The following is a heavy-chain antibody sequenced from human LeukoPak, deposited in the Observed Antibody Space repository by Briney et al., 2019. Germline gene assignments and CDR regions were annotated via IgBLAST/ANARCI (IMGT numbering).Heavy chain of an antibody. V-gene: IGHV4-59*01. CDR1: GGSISSYY. CDR2: IYYSGST. Sequence: SETLSLTCTVSGGSISSYYWSWIRQPPGKGLEWIGYIYYSGSTNYNPSLKSRVTISVDTSKNQFSLKLSSVTAADTAVYYCARDLDYWGQGTLVTVSS. CDR3: ARDLDY. J-gene: IGHJ4*02.